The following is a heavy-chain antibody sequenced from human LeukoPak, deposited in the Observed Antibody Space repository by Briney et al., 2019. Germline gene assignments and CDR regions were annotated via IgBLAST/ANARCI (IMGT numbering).Heavy chain of an antibody. CDR2: INHSGST. CDR3: ARARIAAAGTGYFQR. CDR1: GGSFSGYY. V-gene: IGHV4-34*01. Sequence: SETLSLTCAVYGGSFSGYYWSWIRQPPGKRLEWIGEINHSGSTNYNPSLKSRVTISVDTSKNQFSLKLSSVTAADTAVYHCARARIAAAGTGYFQRWGQGTLVTVSS. J-gene: IGHJ1*01. D-gene: IGHD6-13*01.